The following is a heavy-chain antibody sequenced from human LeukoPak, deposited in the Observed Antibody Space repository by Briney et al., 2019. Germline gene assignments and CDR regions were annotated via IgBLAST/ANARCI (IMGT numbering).Heavy chain of an antibody. V-gene: IGHV4-39*07. D-gene: IGHD3-9*01. CDR2: IYYSGST. J-gene: IGHJ5*02. CDR3: ARERQLRSGYYIGVFDP. Sequence: PSETLSLTCTVSGGSISSSSYYWGWIRQPPGKGLEWIGSIYYSGSTYYNPSLKSRVTISVDTSKNQFSLKLSSVTAADTAVYYCARERQLRSGYYIGVFDPWGQGTLVTVSS. CDR1: GGSISSSSYY.